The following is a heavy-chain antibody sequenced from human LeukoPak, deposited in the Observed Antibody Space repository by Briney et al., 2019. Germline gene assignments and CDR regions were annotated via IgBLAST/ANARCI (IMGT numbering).Heavy chain of an antibody. CDR2: IYYSGST. CDR3: ARVGRTIEVRWFDP. J-gene: IGHJ5*02. CDR1: GASVSGSAYY. Sequence: TSETLSLTCTVSGASVSGSAYYWGWIRQPPGKGLEWIGNIYYSGSTYYNESLESRVTISIDTSKNQFSLKLSSVTAAGTAVYYCARVGRTIEVRWFDPWGQGTLVTVSS. V-gene: IGHV4-39*07.